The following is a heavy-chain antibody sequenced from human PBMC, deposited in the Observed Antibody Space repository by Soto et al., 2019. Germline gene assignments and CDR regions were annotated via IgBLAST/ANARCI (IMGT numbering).Heavy chain of an antibody. CDR2: ISYDGSNK. J-gene: IGHJ4*02. D-gene: IGHD4-4*01. CDR3: ASVGLQYSPRTD. V-gene: IGHV3-30-3*01. Sequence: QVQLVESGGGVVQPGRSLRLSCAASGFTFSSYAMHWVRQAPGKGLEWVAVISYDGSNKYYADSVKGRFTISRDNSKNTRYLQMNSLRAEDTAVYYCASVGLQYSPRTDWGQGTLVTVSS. CDR1: GFTFSSYA.